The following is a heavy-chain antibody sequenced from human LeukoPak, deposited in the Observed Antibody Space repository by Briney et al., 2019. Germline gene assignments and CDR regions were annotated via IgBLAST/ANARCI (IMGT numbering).Heavy chain of an antibody. CDR2: IIPIFGTA. Sequence: SVKVSCKASGGTFSSYAISWVRQAPGQGLEWMGGIIPIFGTANYAQKFQGRVTITADESTSTAYMELRSLRSDDTAVYYCARRAYGSGSYYFDYWGQGTLVTVSS. CDR1: GGTFSSYA. J-gene: IGHJ4*02. D-gene: IGHD3-10*01. CDR3: ARRAYGSGSYYFDY. V-gene: IGHV1-69*01.